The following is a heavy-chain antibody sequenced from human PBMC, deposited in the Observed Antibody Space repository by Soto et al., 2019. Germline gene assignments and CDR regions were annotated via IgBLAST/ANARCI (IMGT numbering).Heavy chain of an antibody. J-gene: IGHJ6*02. CDR2: INPNSGGT. D-gene: IGHD6-13*01. V-gene: IGHV1-2*04. CDR3: AREIISSWYHSYYYYGMDV. Sequence: QVKLVQSGAEVKKPGASVKVSCKASGYTFTGYYMHWVRQAPGQGLEWMGWINPNSGGTNYAQKFQGWVTMTRDTSISTAYMELSRLRSDDTAVYYCAREIISSWYHSYYYYGMDVWGQGTTVTVSS. CDR1: GYTFTGYY.